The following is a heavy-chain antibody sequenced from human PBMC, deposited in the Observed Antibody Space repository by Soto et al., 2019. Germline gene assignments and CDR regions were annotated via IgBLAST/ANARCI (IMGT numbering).Heavy chain of an antibody. D-gene: IGHD3-22*01. V-gene: IGHV1-46*01. CDR3: ARDVSGDDIYETIGYFFDH. CDR1: GYSFTNFH. J-gene: IGHJ4*02. CDR2: IDPSGGIT. Sequence: QVQLSQFGAEVKKPGASVKVSCKASGYSFTNFHIHWVRQAPGQGLEWMGMIDPSGGITRDAQRLQGSITMTRDASSCTGYMELRIRTSEDTAVYYCARDVSGDDIYETIGYFFDHWRQGTLVTVSS.